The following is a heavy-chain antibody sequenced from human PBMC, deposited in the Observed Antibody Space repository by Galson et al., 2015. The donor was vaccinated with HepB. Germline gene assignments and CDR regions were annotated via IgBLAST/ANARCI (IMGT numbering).Heavy chain of an antibody. CDR3: ARASPAAIVSGYYYGMDV. V-gene: IGHV1-69*13. CDR1: GGTFSSYA. J-gene: IGHJ6*02. CDR2: IIPIFGTA. D-gene: IGHD2-2*01. Sequence: SVKVSCKASGGTFSSYAISWVRQAPGQGLEWMGGIIPIFGTANYAQKFQGRVTITADESTSTAYMELSSLRSEDTAVYYCARASPAAIVSGYYYGMDVWGQGTTVTVSS.